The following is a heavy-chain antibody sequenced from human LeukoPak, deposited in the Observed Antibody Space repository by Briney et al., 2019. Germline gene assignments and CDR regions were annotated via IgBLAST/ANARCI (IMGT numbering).Heavy chain of an antibody. CDR3: ARDVPDYGSGSYYNY. D-gene: IGHD3-10*01. J-gene: IGHJ4*02. CDR1: GYSISSGYY. CDR2: IYHSGST. Sequence: SETLSLTCTVSGYSISSGYYWGWIRQPPGKGLEWIGSIYHSGSTYYNPSLNSRVTISVDTSKNQFSLKLSSVTAADTAVYYRARDVPDYGSGSYYNYWGQGTLVTVSS. V-gene: IGHV4-38-2*02.